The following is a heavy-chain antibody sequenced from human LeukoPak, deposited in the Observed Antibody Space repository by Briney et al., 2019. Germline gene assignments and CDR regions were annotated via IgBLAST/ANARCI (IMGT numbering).Heavy chain of an antibody. D-gene: IGHD6-13*01. V-gene: IGHV3-30*18. Sequence: GRSLRLSCAASGFTFSRYGIHWVRQSPGKGLQWVAVISSDGSTKDYADSVKGRFTISRDNSKNTLYLQVNSLKPEDTAVYYCAKDASQVITAAFDYWGQGTLVTVSS. CDR3: AKDASQVITAAFDY. J-gene: IGHJ4*02. CDR2: ISSDGSTK. CDR1: GFTFSRYG.